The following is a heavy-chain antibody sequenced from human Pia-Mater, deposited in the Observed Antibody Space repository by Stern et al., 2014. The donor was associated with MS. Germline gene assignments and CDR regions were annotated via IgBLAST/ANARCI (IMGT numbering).Heavy chain of an antibody. CDR3: ARDRALDRSGHLRPFDL. CDR2: ISGYNGET. D-gene: IGHD3-22*01. CDR1: GYTFNSFG. J-gene: IGHJ4*02. V-gene: IGHV1-18*01. Sequence: QVQLVQSGADVKKPGASVKVSCEASGYTFNSFGISWVRQAPGQGLERVGWISGYNGETNLAQKFQGRVTMTTDTSTSTAYMDLRSLRSEDTAVYYCARDRALDRSGHLRPFDLWGQGTLVTVSS.